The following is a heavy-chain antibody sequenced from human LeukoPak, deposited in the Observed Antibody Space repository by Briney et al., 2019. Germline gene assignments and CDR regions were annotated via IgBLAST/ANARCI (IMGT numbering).Heavy chain of an antibody. CDR2: ISGSGGST. J-gene: IGHJ4*02. D-gene: IGHD3-22*01. Sequence: GGPLRLSCAASGFTFSSYAMSWVRQAPGKGLEWVSAISGSGGSTYYADSVKGRFTISRDNSKNTLYLQMNSLRAEDTAVYYCAKEGRDYYDSSGYFPLDYWGQGTLVTVSS. V-gene: IGHV3-23*01. CDR1: GFTFSSYA. CDR3: AKEGRDYYDSSGYFPLDY.